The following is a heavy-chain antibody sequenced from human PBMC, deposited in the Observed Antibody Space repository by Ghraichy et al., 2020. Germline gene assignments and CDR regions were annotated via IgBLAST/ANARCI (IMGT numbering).Heavy chain of an antibody. V-gene: IGHV3-48*02. J-gene: IGHJ4*02. CDR3: AREGGNYCSGGSCSRDFDY. CDR1: GFTFSRYA. CDR2: ITSSGTTI. D-gene: IGHD2-15*01. Sequence: GGSLRLSCAASGFTFSRYAMDWVRQAPGKGLEWLSYITSSGTTIYYADSVKGRFTISRDNAKNSLYLQMSSLRDEYTAVYYCAREGGNYCSGGSCSRDFDYWGQGTLVTVSS.